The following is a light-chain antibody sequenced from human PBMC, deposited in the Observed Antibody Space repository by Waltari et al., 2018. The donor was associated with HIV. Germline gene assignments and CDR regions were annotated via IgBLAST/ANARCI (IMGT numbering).Light chain of an antibody. CDR2: DAS. CDR3: QQYNNWPLA. Sequence: EIVMTQSPVTLSVSPGERATLSCRASQSVSSNLAWYQQKPGQAPRLLIFDASTRATGFPARFSGSGSGTEFTLTISSLQSEDFAVYYCQQYNNWPLAFGQGTKVEV. CDR1: QSVSSN. V-gene: IGKV3-15*01. J-gene: IGKJ1*01.